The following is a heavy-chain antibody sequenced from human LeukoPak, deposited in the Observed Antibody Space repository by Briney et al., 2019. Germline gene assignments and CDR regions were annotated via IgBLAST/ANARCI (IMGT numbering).Heavy chain of an antibody. D-gene: IGHD3-3*01. CDR2: IYYSGST. CDR3: ARDGSGFLEWLFDY. CDR1: GGSISSYY. Sequence: SETLSLTCTVSGGSISSYYWSWIRQPPGKGLEWIGYIYYSGSTNYNPSLKSRVTISVDTSKNQFSLKLSSVTAADTAVYYCARDGSGFLEWLFDYWGQGTLVTVSS. V-gene: IGHV4-59*01. J-gene: IGHJ4*02.